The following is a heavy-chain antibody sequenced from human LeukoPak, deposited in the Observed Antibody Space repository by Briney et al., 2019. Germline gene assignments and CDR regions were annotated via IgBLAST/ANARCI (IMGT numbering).Heavy chain of an antibody. CDR1: GFTFSSYW. CDR3: ARGGGPSLDY. CDR2: IKSGGSIL. J-gene: IGHJ4*02. D-gene: IGHD3-16*01. Sequence: AGGSLRLSCAASGFTFSSYWMHWVRQAPGKGLVWVSRIKSGGSILVSADSVKGRFTISRDNAKNTLYLQMNSLRAEDTAVYYCARGGGPSLDYWGQGTLVTVSS. V-gene: IGHV3-74*01.